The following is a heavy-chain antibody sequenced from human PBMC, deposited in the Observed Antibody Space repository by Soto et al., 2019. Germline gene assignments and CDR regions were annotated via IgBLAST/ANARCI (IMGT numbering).Heavy chain of an antibody. D-gene: IGHD2-15*01. CDR3: ARDWGSYASDY. Sequence: QVQLVQSGAEVKKPGASVKVSCKASGYTFTSYGISWVRQAPGQGLEWMGWISAYNGNTNYAQKLQGRVTMTTDTSTSTDSLELTSLRSDVTAVKYCARDWGSYASDYWGQGTLVTVSS. V-gene: IGHV1-18*01. CDR1: GYTFTSYG. CDR2: ISAYNGNT. J-gene: IGHJ4*02.